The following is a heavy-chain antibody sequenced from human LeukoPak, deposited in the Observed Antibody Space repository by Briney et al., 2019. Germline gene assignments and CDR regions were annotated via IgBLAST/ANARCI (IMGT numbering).Heavy chain of an antibody. CDR3: AREGAATVLLWFGENGPDAFDI. V-gene: IGHV4-34*01. D-gene: IGHD3-10*01. CDR1: GGSFSGYY. CDR2: INHSGST. J-gene: IGHJ3*02. Sequence: SETLSLTCAVYGGSFSGYYWSWIRQPPGKGLEWIGEINHSGSTNYNPSLKSRVTISVDTSKNQFSLKLSSVTAADTAVYYCAREGAATVLLWFGENGPDAFDIWGQGTMVTVSS.